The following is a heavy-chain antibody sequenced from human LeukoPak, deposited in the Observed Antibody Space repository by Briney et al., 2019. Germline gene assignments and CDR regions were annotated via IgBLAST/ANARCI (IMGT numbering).Heavy chain of an antibody. Sequence: GASVKVSCKASGYTFTSYGINWVRRAPGQGLEWMGWISAYNGNTNYAQKFQGRVTMTRDTSISTAYMELSRLRSDDTAVYYCARTALYSSSWYEDYWGQGTLVTVSS. D-gene: IGHD6-13*01. J-gene: IGHJ4*02. CDR1: GYTFTSYG. CDR2: ISAYNGNT. V-gene: IGHV1-18*01. CDR3: ARTALYSSSWYEDY.